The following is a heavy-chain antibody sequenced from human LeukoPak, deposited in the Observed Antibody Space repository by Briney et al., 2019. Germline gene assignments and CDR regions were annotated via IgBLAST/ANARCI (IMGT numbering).Heavy chain of an antibody. Sequence: PSETLSLTCTVSGGSISSYYWSWIRQPPGKGLEWIGYIYYSGSTNYNPSLKSRVTISVDTSKNQFSLKLSSVTAADTAVYYCATLQGYCSGGSCESHDYWGQGTLVTVSS. D-gene: IGHD2-15*01. CDR2: IYYSGST. J-gene: IGHJ4*02. V-gene: IGHV4-59*01. CDR1: GGSISSYY. CDR3: ATLQGYCSGGSCESHDY.